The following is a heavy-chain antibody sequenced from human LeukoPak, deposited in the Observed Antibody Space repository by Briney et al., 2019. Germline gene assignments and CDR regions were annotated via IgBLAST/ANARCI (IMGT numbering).Heavy chain of an antibody. CDR1: GFSFTSYW. CDR3: ARHDRPYSSSDNWFDS. D-gene: IGHD6-13*01. CDR2: IYPADSET. J-gene: IGHJ5*01. V-gene: IGHV5-51*01. Sequence: GESLKISCKASGFSFTSYWITWVRQTPGKGLEWMGIIYPADSETRYSQSFQRQVTFSADRSITTAYLQWRSLKASDTGIYYCARHDRPYSSSDNWFDSWGQGTLVTVSS.